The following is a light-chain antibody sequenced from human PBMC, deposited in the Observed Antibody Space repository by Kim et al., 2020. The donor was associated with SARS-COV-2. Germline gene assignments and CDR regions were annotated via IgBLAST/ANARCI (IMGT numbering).Light chain of an antibody. V-gene: IGKV3-20*01. J-gene: IGKJ2*01. CDR2: GAS. CDR1: QSVSSSY. Sequence: EIVLTQSPGTLSLSTGERATLSCRASQSVSSSYLAWYQQKPGQAPRLLIYGASSRATGIPDRFSGSGSGTDFTLTISRLEPEDFAVYYCQQYGSSPQYTFGQGTKLEI. CDR3: QQYGSSPQYT.